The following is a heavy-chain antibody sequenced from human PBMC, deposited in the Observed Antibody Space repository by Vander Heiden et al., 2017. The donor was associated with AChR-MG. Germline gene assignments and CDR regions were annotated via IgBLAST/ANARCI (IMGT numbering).Heavy chain of an antibody. J-gene: IGHJ4*02. Sequence: QVQLPQWGAGLLKPSETLSLPCAVYGGSFGGYCWGGIRQPPGKGLEWIGEINHSGSTNYNPSLKSRVSISVDTSKNQFSLKLSSVTAADTAVYYCARGRERGYQLSPFDYWGQGTLVTVSS. V-gene: IGHV4-34*01. CDR2: INHSGST. CDR1: GGSFGGYC. D-gene: IGHD2-2*01. CDR3: ARGRERGYQLSPFDY.